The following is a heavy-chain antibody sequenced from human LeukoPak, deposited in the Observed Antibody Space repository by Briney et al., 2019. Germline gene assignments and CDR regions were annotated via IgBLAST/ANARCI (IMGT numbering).Heavy chain of an antibody. V-gene: IGHV4-59*01. Sequence: GSLRLSCAASGFTFSNYWSWIRQPPGKGLEWIGYIYYSGSTNYNPSLKSRVTISVDTSKNQFSLKLSSVTAADTAVYYCARVVGSTVTTGIFDYWGQGTLVTVSS. D-gene: IGHD4-17*01. CDR3: ARVVGSTVTTGIFDY. CDR1: GFTFSNY. CDR2: IYYSGST. J-gene: IGHJ4*02.